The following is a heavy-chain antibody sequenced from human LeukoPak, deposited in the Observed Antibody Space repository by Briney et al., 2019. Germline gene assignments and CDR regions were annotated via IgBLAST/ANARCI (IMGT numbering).Heavy chain of an antibody. J-gene: IGHJ3*02. CDR3: ASRYDSSGYPIDAFDI. CDR1: GFTFSSYA. CDR2: ISGSGGST. Sequence: SGGSLRLSCAASGFTFSSYAMSWVRQAPGKGLEWVSAISGSGGSTYYADSVKGRFTISRDNSKNTLYLQMNSLRAEDTAVYYCASRYDSSGYPIDAFDIWGQGTMVTVSS. D-gene: IGHD3-22*01. V-gene: IGHV3-23*01.